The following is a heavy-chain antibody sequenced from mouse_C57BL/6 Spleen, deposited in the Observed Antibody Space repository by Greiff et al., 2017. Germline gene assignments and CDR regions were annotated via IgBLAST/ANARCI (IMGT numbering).Heavy chain of an antibody. CDR3: ARGDYGSRAWFAY. Sequence: QVQLQQPGTELVKPGASVKLSCKASGYTFTSYWMHWVKQRPGQGLEWIGNINPSNGGTNYNEKFKSQATLTVDKSSSTSYMQLSSLTSEDSAVYYFARGDYGSRAWFAYWGQGTLVTVSA. J-gene: IGHJ3*01. V-gene: IGHV1-53*01. CDR1: GYTFTSYW. D-gene: IGHD1-1*01. CDR2: INPSNGGT.